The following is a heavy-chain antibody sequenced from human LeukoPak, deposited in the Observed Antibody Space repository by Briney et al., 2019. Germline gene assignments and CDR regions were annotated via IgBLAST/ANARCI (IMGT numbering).Heavy chain of an antibody. CDR2: IYSGGST. CDR3: ARENPGDGVDY. D-gene: IGHD1-14*01. J-gene: IGHJ4*02. Sequence: GGSLRLSCAASGFTVSSNYMSWVRQAPGKGLEWVSVIYSGGSTYYADSVKGRFTISRDNSKNTLYLQMNSLRAEDTAVYYCARENPGDGVDYWGQGTLVTVSS. CDR1: GFTVSSNY. V-gene: IGHV3-53*01.